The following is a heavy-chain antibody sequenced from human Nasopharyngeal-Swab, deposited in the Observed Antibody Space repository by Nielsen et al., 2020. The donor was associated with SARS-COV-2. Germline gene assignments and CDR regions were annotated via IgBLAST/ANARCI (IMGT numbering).Heavy chain of an antibody. Sequence: SLKISCAASGFTFDDYAMHWVRHAQGKGLEWVSGISWNSGSIGYADSVKGRFTISRDNAKNSLYLQMSSLRAEDTALYYCAKAREYSSNLYYYYGMDVWGQGTTVTVSS. D-gene: IGHD6-6*01. V-gene: IGHV3-9*01. CDR1: GFTFDDYA. CDR2: ISWNSGSI. J-gene: IGHJ6*02. CDR3: AKAREYSSNLYYYYGMDV.